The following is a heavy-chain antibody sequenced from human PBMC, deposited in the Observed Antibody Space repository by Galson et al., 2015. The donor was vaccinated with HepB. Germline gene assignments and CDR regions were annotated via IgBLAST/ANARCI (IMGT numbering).Heavy chain of an antibody. Sequence: SLRLSCAASGFTFGSYWMHWVRQVPGKGLEWVANIKEDGSEKNYVDSVKGRFTISRDNAKNSLYLQMNSLRAEDTAIYYCARVKRGEWYSFYYYGMDVWGQGTTVTVSS. CDR1: GFTFGSYW. J-gene: IGHJ6*02. V-gene: IGHV3-7*05. D-gene: IGHD3-10*01. CDR3: ARVKRGEWYSFYYYGMDV. CDR2: IKEDGSEK.